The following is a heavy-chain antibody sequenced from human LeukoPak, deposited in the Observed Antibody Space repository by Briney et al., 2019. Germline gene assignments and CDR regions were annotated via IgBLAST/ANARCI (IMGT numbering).Heavy chain of an antibody. D-gene: IGHD1-26*01. CDR1: GGSISSYY. J-gene: IGHJ4*02. V-gene: IGHV4-59*01. Sequence: SETLSLTCTVSGGSISSYYWSWIRQPPGKGLEYIGYIYYSGYTNYNPSLKSRVTISVDTSKNQFSLKLSSVTAADTAVYYCARARGSHFDYWGQGTLVTVSS. CDR3: ARARGSHFDY. CDR2: IYYSGYT.